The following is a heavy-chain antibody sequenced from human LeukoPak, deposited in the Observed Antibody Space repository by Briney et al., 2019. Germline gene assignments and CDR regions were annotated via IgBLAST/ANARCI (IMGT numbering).Heavy chain of an antibody. D-gene: IGHD6-13*01. CDR3: ASDSSSWRIPADY. Sequence: VGSLRLSCAASGFTFSSYGMHWVRQAPGKGLEWVAVIWYDGSNKYYADSVKGRFTISRDNSKNTLYLQMNSLRAEDTAVYYCASDSSSWRIPADYWGQGTLVTVSS. CDR1: GFTFSSYG. V-gene: IGHV3-33*01. J-gene: IGHJ4*02. CDR2: IWYDGSNK.